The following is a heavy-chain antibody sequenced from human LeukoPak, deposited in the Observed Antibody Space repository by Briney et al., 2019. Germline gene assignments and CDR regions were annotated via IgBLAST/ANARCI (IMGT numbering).Heavy chain of an antibody. J-gene: IGHJ4*02. D-gene: IGHD3-16*01. CDR2: INHSGST. Sequence: PPETLSLTCAVYGGSFSGYYWSWIRQPPGKGLEWIGEINHSGSTNYRSSLKSRVTISVHTSKNQFSLKLSSVTAADTAVYYCARVKVHDYVWGSYALFDYWGQGTLVTVSS. CDR3: ARVKVHDYVWGSYALFDY. CDR1: GGSFSGYY. V-gene: IGHV4-34*01.